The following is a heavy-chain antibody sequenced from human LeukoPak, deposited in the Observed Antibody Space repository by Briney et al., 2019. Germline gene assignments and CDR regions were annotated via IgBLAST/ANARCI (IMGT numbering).Heavy chain of an antibody. D-gene: IGHD2-15*01. J-gene: IGHJ4*02. V-gene: IGHV4-39*01. CDR2: IYYTGST. Sequence: SQTLSLTCTVSGGSISSGDYYWSWIRQPPGKGLEWIGNIYYTGSTDYNPSLRSRVSISVDTSKNQFSLKLSSVTAADTAVYYCARRRYCTGGSCYYFDSWGQGTLVTVSS. CDR1: GGSISSGDYY. CDR3: ARRRYCTGGSCYYFDS.